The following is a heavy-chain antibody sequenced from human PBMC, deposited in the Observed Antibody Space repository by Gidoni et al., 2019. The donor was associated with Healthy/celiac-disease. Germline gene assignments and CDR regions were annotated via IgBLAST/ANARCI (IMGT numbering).Heavy chain of an antibody. CDR2: ISYDGSNK. CDR1: GFTFISYA. Sequence: QVQLVESGGGVVQPGRSLRLSCAPSGFTFISYAMHWVRQAPGKGLEWVAVISYDGSNKYYADSVKGRFTISRDNSKNTLYLQMNSLRAEDTAVYYCARANYDFWSGYPPPYYFDYWGQGTLVTVSS. J-gene: IGHJ4*02. CDR3: ARANYDFWSGYPPPYYFDY. D-gene: IGHD3-3*01. V-gene: IGHV3-30-3*01.